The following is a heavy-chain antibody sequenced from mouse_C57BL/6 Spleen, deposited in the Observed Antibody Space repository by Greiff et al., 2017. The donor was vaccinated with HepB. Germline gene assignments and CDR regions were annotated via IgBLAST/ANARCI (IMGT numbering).Heavy chain of an antibody. V-gene: IGHV1-82*01. J-gene: IGHJ2*01. CDR1: GYAFSSSW. D-gene: IGHD2-4*01. CDR2: IYPGDGDT. CDR3: ARWPLYYDYEDY. Sequence: QVQLQQSGPELVKPGASVKISCKASGYAFSSSWMNWVKQRPGKGLEWIGRIYPGDGDTNYNGKFKGKATLTADKSSSTAYMQLSSRTSEDSAVYFCARWPLYYDYEDYWGQGTTLTVSS.